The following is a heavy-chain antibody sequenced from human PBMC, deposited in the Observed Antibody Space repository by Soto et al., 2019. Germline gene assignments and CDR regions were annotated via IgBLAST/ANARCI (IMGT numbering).Heavy chain of an antibody. CDR3: ARDGGDIDYVCDY. J-gene: IGHJ4*02. CDR1: GYTFTIYG. CDR2: ISAYNGNT. V-gene: IGHV1-18*01. Sequence: QVQLVQSGAEVKKPGASVKVSCKASGYTFTIYGISWVRQAPGQGLEWMGWISAYNGNTNYAQKLQGRVTITTDTATCTAYIELRSRRSDDTAVYYCARDGGDIDYVCDYWGQGTLVTVSS. D-gene: IGHD2-21*01.